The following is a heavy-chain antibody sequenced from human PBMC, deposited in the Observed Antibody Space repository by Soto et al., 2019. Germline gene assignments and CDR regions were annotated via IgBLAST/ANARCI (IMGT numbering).Heavy chain of an antibody. V-gene: IGHV3-23*01. CDR3: APGPGDGYNLF. J-gene: IGHJ4*02. D-gene: IGHD5-12*01. CDR2: ITASGGGT. CDR1: GFTFSGYA. Sequence: GGSLRLSCAASGFTFSGYAMHWVRQAPGKGLQWVSSITASGGGTFYTDSVKGRFTISRDNSKNTLSLQMNSLRAEDTAIYYCAPGPGDGYNLFWGQGSLVTVSS.